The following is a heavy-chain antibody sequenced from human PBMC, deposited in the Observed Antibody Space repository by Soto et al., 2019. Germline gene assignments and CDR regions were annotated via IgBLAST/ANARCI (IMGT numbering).Heavy chain of an antibody. D-gene: IGHD6-13*01. J-gene: IGHJ4*02. Sequence: PSETLSLTCSVPGRSISSSSQYRGWILQPPGKGLDWIGSLYHRGSAYYNPALKSRVTISVDKSKNQFSLKLRSVTAADTSVYYCARHPGIPAYFDFSSQGTLVTVSS. CDR1: GRSISSSSQY. CDR3: ARHPGIPAYFDF. CDR2: LYHRGSA. V-gene: IGHV4-39*01.